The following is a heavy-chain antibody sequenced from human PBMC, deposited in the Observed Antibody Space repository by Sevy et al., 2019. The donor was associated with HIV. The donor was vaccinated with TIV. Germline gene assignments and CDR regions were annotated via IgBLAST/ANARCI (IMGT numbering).Heavy chain of an antibody. D-gene: IGHD3-10*01. CDR2: ISGGSRTI. J-gene: IGHJ6*02. CDR1: GFTYGTHS. CDR3: ARDGRRGYDMDV. V-gene: IGHV3-48*01. Sequence: GGSLRLSCAASGFTYGTHSMNWVRQAPGKGLEWVSYISGGSRTIYYADSVKGRFTISRDNAKNSLSLQMNRLRVEDTAVYYCARDGRRGYDMDVWGQRTTVTVSS.